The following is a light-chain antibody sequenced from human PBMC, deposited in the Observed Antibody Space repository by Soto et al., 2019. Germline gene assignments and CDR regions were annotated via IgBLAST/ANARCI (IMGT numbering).Light chain of an antibody. CDR2: AAS. CDR1: QSVGTSY. CDR3: QQYGSSPRT. J-gene: IGKJ1*01. V-gene: IGKV3-20*01. Sequence: EIVLTQSPGTLSLSTGERATLSCRASQSVGTSYLAWYQQKPGQAPRLLIYAASSRATGIPDRFTGSGSGTDFALTISRLEAEDFAVYYCQQYGSSPRTFGQGTKVDI.